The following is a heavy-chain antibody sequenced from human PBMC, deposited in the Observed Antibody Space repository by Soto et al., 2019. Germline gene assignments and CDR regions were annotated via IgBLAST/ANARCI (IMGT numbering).Heavy chain of an antibody. CDR2: IYAGGRT. D-gene: IGHD3-22*01. V-gene: IGHV3-66*01. CDR1: GFTVSSNY. Sequence: EMQLVESGGGLVQPGGSLRLSCAASGFTVSSNYMSWVRQAPGKGLEWVSVIYAGGRTHYADSVEGRFTISRDNSRSTLYLQRDSLGAEDTAVCYCVREEVSMLVVFYYFDYWGQGTLVTVS. CDR3: VREEVSMLVVFYYFDY. J-gene: IGHJ4*02.